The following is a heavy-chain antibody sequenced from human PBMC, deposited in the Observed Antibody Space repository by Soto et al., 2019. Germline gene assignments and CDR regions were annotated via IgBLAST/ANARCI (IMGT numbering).Heavy chain of an antibody. CDR3: ARGLYCGGGCYSHFDY. CDR1: GGTFSNYP. V-gene: IGHV1-69*01. CDR2: IIPIFGTT. Sequence: VQVVQSGAEVKKPGSSVKVSCKASGGTFSNYPFIWVRQAPGQGLDWMGGIIPIFGTTDYGQRFQGRVTITADESTNTAYMELSSLRSDDTAVYYCARGLYCGGGCYSHFDYWGQGTLVTVSS. J-gene: IGHJ4*02. D-gene: IGHD2-21*02.